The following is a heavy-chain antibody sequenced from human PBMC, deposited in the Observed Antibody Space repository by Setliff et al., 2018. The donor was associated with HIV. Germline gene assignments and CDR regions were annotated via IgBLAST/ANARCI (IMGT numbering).Heavy chain of an antibody. V-gene: IGHV1-69*05. D-gene: IGHD2-15*01. CDR1: GGTFSSYA. J-gene: IGHJ4*02. CDR2: IIPIFGTA. Sequence: SVKVSCKTSGGTFSSYAISWVRQAPGQGLEWMGGIIPIFGTANYAQKFQGRVTITTDESTSTAYMELSSLRSEDTAVYYCARERRYCSGGSCYWGGYYFDYWGQGTLVTVSS. CDR3: ARERRYCSGGSCYWGGYYFDY.